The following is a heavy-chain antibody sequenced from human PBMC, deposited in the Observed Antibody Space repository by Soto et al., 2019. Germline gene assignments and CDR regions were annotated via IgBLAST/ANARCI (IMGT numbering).Heavy chain of an antibody. CDR1: GGSFSGYY. J-gene: IGHJ5*02. Sequence: SETLSLTCAVYGGSFSGYYWSWIRQPPGKGLEWIGEINHSGSTNYNPSLKSRVTISVDTSKNQFSLKLSSVTAADTAVYYCARATDIVAIKANWFDPSGQGTLVTVSS. V-gene: IGHV4-34*01. CDR2: INHSGST. D-gene: IGHD5-12*01. CDR3: ARATDIVAIKANWFDP.